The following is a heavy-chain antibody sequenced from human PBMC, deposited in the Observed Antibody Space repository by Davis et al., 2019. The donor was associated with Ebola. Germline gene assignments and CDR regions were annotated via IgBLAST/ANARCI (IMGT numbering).Heavy chain of an antibody. V-gene: IGHV4-31*03. CDR1: GGSISSSSYY. CDR2: IHYSGST. CDR3: ARGPVGHYYDSSGYYSVPRYFDY. J-gene: IGHJ4*02. Sequence: MPSETLSLTCTVSGGSISSSSYYWSWIRQHPGKGLEWIGYIHYSGSTYYNPSLKSRLTISVDTSKNQFSLKVRSVTAADTAVYFCARGPVGHYYDSSGYYSVPRYFDYWGQGTLVTVSS. D-gene: IGHD3-22*01.